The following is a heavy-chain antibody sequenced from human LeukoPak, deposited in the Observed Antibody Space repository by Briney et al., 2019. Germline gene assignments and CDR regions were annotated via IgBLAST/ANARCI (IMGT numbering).Heavy chain of an antibody. D-gene: IGHD1-26*01. CDR1: GDSISSYY. J-gene: IGHJ3*02. CDR3: AKDRSDAFDI. V-gene: IGHV4-59*01. Sequence: SETLSLTCTVSGDSISSYYWSWIRQPPGKGLEWIGYIYYSGSTNYNPSLKSRVTILVDTSKNQFSLKLSSVAAADTAVYYCAKDRSDAFDIWGQGTMVTVSS. CDR2: IYYSGST.